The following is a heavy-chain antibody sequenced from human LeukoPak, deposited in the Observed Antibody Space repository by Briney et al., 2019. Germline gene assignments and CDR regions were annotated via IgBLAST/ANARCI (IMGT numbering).Heavy chain of an antibody. Sequence: PSETLSLTCTVSGGSISTYYWSWIRQPVGKGLEWIGYIYYNESTNYNPSVKSRVTISADTSKNQFSLKLRSATAADTAVYYCARGRWLVNYWGQGTLVTVSS. CDR2: IYYNEST. J-gene: IGHJ4*02. D-gene: IGHD6-19*01. V-gene: IGHV4-59*01. CDR3: ARGRWLVNY. CDR1: GGSISTYY.